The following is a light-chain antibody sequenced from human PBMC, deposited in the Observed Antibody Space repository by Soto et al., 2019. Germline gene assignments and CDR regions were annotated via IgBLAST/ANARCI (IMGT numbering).Light chain of an antibody. J-gene: IGKJ4*01. CDR3: QQYQSYPLT. V-gene: IGKV1-5*03. CDR1: QSVSHW. CDR2: QAS. Sequence: DIQMTQSPSTLSASVGDRVTITCRASQSVSHWLAWYQQKPGQVPKLLIYQASALQSGVPSRFSGSGSKTEFTLTINRLQPDDFATYYCQQYQSYPLTFGGGTRVEIQ.